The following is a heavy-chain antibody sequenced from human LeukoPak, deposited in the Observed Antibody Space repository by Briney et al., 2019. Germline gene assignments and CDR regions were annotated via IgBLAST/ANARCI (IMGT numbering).Heavy chain of an antibody. CDR2: ISPSGGST. V-gene: IGHV1-46*01. D-gene: IGHD3-10*01. CDR1: GYTFTSYY. J-gene: IGHJ4*02. CDR3: ARVTRTMALDY. Sequence: GASVKVSCKASGYTFTSYYMHWVRQAPGQGLEWMGIISPSGGSTSYAQKFQGRVTMTRATSTSTVYMELSSLRSEDTAVYYCARVTRTMALDYWGQGTLVTVSS.